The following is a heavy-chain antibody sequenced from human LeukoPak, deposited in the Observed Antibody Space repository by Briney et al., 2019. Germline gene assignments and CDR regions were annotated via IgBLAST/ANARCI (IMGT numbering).Heavy chain of an antibody. Sequence: ASVKVSCKASGYTFTSYDINWVRQATGQGLEWMGWVNPNSAYTSYAQKFQGRVTMTRDTSIGTAYMEVSSLRSEDTAVYYCARGNRLYSSSWSSLAFDIWGRGTMVTVSS. V-gene: IGHV1-8*01. J-gene: IGHJ3*02. D-gene: IGHD6-13*01. CDR1: GYTFTSYD. CDR3: ARGNRLYSSSWSSLAFDI. CDR2: VNPNSAYT.